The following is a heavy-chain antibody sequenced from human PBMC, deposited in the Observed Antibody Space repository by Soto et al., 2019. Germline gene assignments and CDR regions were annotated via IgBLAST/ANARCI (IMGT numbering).Heavy chain of an antibody. V-gene: IGHV3-30-3*01. CDR1: GFTFSSYA. J-gene: IGHJ5*02. CDR3: ARGGDIVVVVAADMMRWFDP. Sequence: QVQLVESGGGVVQPGRSLRLSCAASGFTFSSYAMHWVRQAPGKGLEWVAVISYDGSNKYYADSVKGRFTISRDNSKNPLYLQKNSLRAEDTAVYYCARGGDIVVVVAADMMRWFDPWGQGTLVTVSS. D-gene: IGHD2-15*01. CDR2: ISYDGSNK.